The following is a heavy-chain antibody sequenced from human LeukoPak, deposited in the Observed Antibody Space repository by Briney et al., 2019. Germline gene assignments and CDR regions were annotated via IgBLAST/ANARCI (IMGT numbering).Heavy chain of an antibody. CDR1: GFAFSNYW. V-gene: IGHV3-74*01. D-gene: IGHD5-24*01. CDR3: ARDGDGYNFDY. J-gene: IGHJ4*02. Sequence: GGSLRLSCAASGFAFSNYWMHWVRQVPGKGLVWVSRISRDGSFTDYADAVKGRFTMSRDNTKNTLYLQMNSLRAGDTAVYYCARDGDGYNFDYWGQGILVTVSS. CDR2: ISRDGSFT.